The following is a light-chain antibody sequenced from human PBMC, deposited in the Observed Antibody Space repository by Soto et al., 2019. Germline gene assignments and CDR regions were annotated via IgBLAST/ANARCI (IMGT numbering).Light chain of an antibody. Sequence: DIQMTKSPSTLSASVGDSVTITCRASQDISTWLAWYQQRPGKAPHLLIYDASRLQSAVPSRFSGSGSGTEFSLTVSSLQPDDFATYYCQHRVFGPGTKVDIK. CDR1: QDISTW. CDR2: DAS. CDR3: QHRV. J-gene: IGKJ3*01. V-gene: IGKV1-5*01.